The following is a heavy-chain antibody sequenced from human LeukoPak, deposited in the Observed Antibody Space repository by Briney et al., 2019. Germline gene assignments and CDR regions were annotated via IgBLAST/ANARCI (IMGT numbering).Heavy chain of an antibody. CDR2: INHSGST. CDR1: GGSFSGYY. V-gene: IGHV4-34*01. D-gene: IGHD3-16*01. J-gene: IGHJ5*02. Sequence: SETLSLTCAAYGGSFSGYYWSWIRQPPGKGLEWIGEINHSGSTNYNPSLKSRVTISVDTSKNQFSLKLSSVTAADTAVYYCARQHVWENWFDPWGQGTLVTVSS. CDR3: ARQHVWENWFDP.